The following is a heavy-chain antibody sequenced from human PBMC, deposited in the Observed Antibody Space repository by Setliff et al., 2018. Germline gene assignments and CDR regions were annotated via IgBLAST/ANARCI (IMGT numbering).Heavy chain of an antibody. CDR3: GRGFSRIEGWGNWFDP. CDR1: GDSINSYPYY. CDR2: IYYTGIT. D-gene: IGHD2-15*01. V-gene: IGHV4-39*07. J-gene: IGHJ5*02. Sequence: SETLSLTCTVSGDSINSYPYYWGWIRQPPGKGLEWIGNIYYTGITYYNPSLKSRVTISVDTSKNHFSLKLTSVTAADTAAYYCGRGFSRIEGWGNWFDPWGQGILVTVSS.